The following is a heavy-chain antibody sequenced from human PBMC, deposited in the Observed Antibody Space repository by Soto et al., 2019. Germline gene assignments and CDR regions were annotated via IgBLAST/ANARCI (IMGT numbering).Heavy chain of an antibody. CDR3: ARVLRGVVNWFDP. Sequence: ASVKVSCKTSGDTFTNFGLSWVRQAPGQGLEWMGWIATYNSNRNYAQKFQGRLTLTTDTSTSTAYMALKSLGYDETAVYYCARVLRGVVNWFDPWGQGTLVTVSS. CDR2: IATYNSNR. V-gene: IGHV1-18*01. D-gene: IGHD3-10*01. J-gene: IGHJ5*02. CDR1: GDTFTNFG.